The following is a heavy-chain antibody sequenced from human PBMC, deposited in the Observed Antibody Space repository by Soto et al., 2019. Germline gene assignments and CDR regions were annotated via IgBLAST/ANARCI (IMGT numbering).Heavy chain of an antibody. D-gene: IGHD3-22*01. Sequence: ASVKVSCKASGYTFTNYAVHWVRQAPGQRLEWMGWINAANGNTKYSQKFQGRVTFTSDTSATTAYMELSSLRSEDTAVYYCARVVGSSGGNDYWGQGTLVTVSS. CDR2: INAANGNT. CDR3: ARVVGSSGGNDY. CDR1: GYTFTNYA. J-gene: IGHJ4*02. V-gene: IGHV1-3*01.